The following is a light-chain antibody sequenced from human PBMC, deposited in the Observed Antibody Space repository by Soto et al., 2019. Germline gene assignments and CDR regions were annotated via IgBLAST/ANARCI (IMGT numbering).Light chain of an antibody. CDR2: DTS. CDR1: QSVSIK. Sequence: VMTQSPAALSLSPGQRATRSCRASQSVSIKLAWYQQKPGQAPRLLIYDTSTRATGIPARFSGSGSGTEFTLTISSLQSEDFAVYYCQQYHNWPPITFGQGT. V-gene: IGKV3-15*01. CDR3: QQYHNWPPIT. J-gene: IGKJ5*01.